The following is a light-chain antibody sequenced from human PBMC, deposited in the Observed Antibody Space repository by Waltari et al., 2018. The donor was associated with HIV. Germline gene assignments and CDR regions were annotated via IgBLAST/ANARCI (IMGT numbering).Light chain of an antibody. V-gene: IGKV4-1*01. Sequence: DIAMTQSPDSLAVSLGEKVTINCKSSQTVLHSSSNKNHLAWYQQKAVQRPKLLIYWASTRESGVPDRFIGSGSGTYFSLTIGSLQAEDVAVYYCQQYYSFPLTFGGGTAVEIK. CDR3: QQYYSFPLT. CDR1: QTVLHSSSNKNH. J-gene: IGKJ4*01. CDR2: WAS.